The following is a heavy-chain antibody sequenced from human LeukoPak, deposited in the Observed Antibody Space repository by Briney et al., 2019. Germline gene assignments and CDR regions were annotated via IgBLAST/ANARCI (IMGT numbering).Heavy chain of an antibody. V-gene: IGHV4-30-2*01. CDR3: ARVADGSPDP. Sequence: SQTLSLTCTVSGGSISSGGYYWSWIRQPPGKGLEWIGYIYHSGSTYYNPSLKSRVTISVDRSKNQFSLKLSSVTAADTAVYYCARVADGSPDPWGQGTLVTVSS. CDR1: GGSISSGGYY. D-gene: IGHD1-26*01. J-gene: IGHJ5*02. CDR2: IYHSGST.